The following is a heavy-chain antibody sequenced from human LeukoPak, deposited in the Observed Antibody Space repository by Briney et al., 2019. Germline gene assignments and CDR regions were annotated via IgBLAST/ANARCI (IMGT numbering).Heavy chain of an antibody. V-gene: IGHV4-61*02. J-gene: IGHJ4*02. CDR3: ARGDYDFWSGYSY. Sequence: SQTLSLTCTVSGGSISSGSYYWSWIRQPAGKGLEWIGRIYTSGSTNYNPSLKSRVTISVDTSKNQFSLKLSYVTAADTAVYYCARGDYDFWSGYSYWGQGTLVTVSS. CDR2: IYTSGST. D-gene: IGHD3-3*01. CDR1: GGSISSGSYY.